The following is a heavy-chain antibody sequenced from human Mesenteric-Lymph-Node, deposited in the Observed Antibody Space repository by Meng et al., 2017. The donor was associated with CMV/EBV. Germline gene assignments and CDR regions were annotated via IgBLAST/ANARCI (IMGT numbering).Heavy chain of an antibody. J-gene: IGHJ3*02. CDR2: IYDTGST. D-gene: IGHD5-24*01. CDR3: ARGRRDGYTRTFDI. Sequence: SETLSLTCTVSDDSISSYYWNWIRQPPGKGLEWIGYIYDTGSTNYNPSLNSRVTMSVDTSKNLLSLNLSSLTAADTALYYCARGRRDGYTRTFDIWGQGTMVTVSS. CDR1: DDSISSYY. V-gene: IGHV4-59*01.